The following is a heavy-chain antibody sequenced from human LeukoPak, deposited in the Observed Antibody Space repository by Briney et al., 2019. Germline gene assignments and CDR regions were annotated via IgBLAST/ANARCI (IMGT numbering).Heavy chain of an antibody. D-gene: IGHD3-22*01. V-gene: IGHV4-59*01. Sequence: SETLSLTCTVSGASISSYYWSWIRQPPGKGLEWIGDIYYSGSIKYSPSLKSRVTMSADTSKNQFSLKLSSVTAADTVIYYCARENPSGYYNRPIDYWGQGALVTVSS. CDR1: GASISSYY. J-gene: IGHJ4*02. CDR3: ARENPSGYYNRPIDY. CDR2: IYYSGSI.